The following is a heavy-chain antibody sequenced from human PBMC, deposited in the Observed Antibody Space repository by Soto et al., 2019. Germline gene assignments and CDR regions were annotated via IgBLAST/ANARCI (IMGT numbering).Heavy chain of an antibody. J-gene: IGHJ4*02. CDR3: AAISGYYTGIDY. Sequence: EVQLLESGGGLVQPGGSLRLSCAASGFTFSSYAMSWVRQAPGKGLEWVSAISGSGGSTYYADSVKGRFTISRDNSKNTQYLQMNSLRAEDTAVYYCAAISGYYTGIDYWGQGTLVTVSS. D-gene: IGHD3-3*01. V-gene: IGHV3-23*01. CDR1: GFTFSSYA. CDR2: ISGSGGST.